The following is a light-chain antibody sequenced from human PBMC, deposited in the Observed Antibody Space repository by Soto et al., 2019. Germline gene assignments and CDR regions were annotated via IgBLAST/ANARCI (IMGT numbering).Light chain of an antibody. CDR1: QSVRTN. CDR2: GAS. Sequence: IVMTQYQDTLSVSPGETVTLSCRASQSVRTNLAWYQHKPGQSPRLLIYGASNRATGFPARFSGSGSGTEFTLTISSLQSEDFAVYYCQQYHNWPITFGQGTRLENK. CDR3: QQYHNWPIT. V-gene: IGKV3-15*01. J-gene: IGKJ5*01.